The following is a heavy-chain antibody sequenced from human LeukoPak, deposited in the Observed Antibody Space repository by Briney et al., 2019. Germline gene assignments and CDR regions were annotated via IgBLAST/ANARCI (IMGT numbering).Heavy chain of an antibody. CDR2: ISFVGSNK. Sequence: GGSLRLSCAASGFTFSTSGMHWVRQAPGKGLEWGAVISFVGSNKYYADSVKGRFTISRDNAKNSLYLQMNSLRAEDTAVYYCARAYSSGWYVYYWGQGTLVTVSS. CDR1: GFTFSTSG. J-gene: IGHJ4*02. V-gene: IGHV3-30*03. D-gene: IGHD6-19*01. CDR3: ARAYSSGWYVYY.